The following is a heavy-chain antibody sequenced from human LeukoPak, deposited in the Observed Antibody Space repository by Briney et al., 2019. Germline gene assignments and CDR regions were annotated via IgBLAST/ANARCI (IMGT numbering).Heavy chain of an antibody. V-gene: IGHV1-3*01. D-gene: IGHD1-26*01. CDR3: ARGDGRWSFDY. CDR2: INAGNGNT. Sequence: GESLKISCKGSGYSFTTYWIGWVRQAPGQRLEWMGWINAGNGNTKYSQKFQGRVTITRDTSASTAYMELSSLRSEDTAVYYCARGDGRWSFDYWGQGTLVTVSS. CDR1: GYSFTTYW. J-gene: IGHJ4*02.